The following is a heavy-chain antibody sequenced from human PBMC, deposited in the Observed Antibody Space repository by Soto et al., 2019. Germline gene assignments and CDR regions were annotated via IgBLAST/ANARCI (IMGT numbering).Heavy chain of an antibody. J-gene: IGHJ4*02. CDR2: IIPIFGTA. CDR1: GGTFSSYA. Sequence: GASVKVSCKASGGTFSSYAISWVRQAPGQGLEWMGGIIPIFGTANYAQKFQGRVTITADESTSTAYMELSSLRSEDTAVYYCASHVYYDSSGLLTRFDYWGQGTLVTVSS. V-gene: IGHV1-69*13. CDR3: ASHVYYDSSGLLTRFDY. D-gene: IGHD3-22*01.